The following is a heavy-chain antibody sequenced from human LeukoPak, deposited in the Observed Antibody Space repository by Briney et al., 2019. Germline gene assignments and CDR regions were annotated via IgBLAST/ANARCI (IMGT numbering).Heavy chain of an antibody. J-gene: IGHJ4*02. D-gene: IGHD5-24*01. Sequence: GGSLRLSCAASGFTFSSYAMHWVRQAPGKGLEWVAVISYDGSNKYYADSVKGRFTISRDNSKNTLYLQMNSLRAEDTAVYYCAGDLVDGYNRGVFDYWGQGTLVTVSS. CDR3: AGDLVDGYNRGVFDY. V-gene: IGHV3-30-3*01. CDR2: ISYDGSNK. CDR1: GFTFSSYA.